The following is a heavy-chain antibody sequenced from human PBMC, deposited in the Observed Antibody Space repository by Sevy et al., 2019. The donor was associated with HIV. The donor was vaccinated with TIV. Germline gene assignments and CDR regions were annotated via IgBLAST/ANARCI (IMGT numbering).Heavy chain of an antibody. D-gene: IGHD3-22*01. V-gene: IGHV3-73*01. Sequence: GGSPRLSCAASGFIFSGSAIHWVRQTPGKGLEWVGRIRSKAKSHATDYAASVKGRFTISRDDSKNTAYLQMNSLKSEDTAVYYCSRFWYERSGSSGAWGQGSLVTVSS. J-gene: IGHJ4*02. CDR2: IRSKAKSHAT. CDR1: GFIFSGSA. CDR3: SRFWYERSGSSGA.